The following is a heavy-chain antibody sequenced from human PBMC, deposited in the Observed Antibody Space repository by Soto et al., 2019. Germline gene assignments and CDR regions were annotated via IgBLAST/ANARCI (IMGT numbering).Heavy chain of an antibody. CDR2: IYYSGST. CDR1: GGSVNSGSYY. Sequence: SLTCTVSGGSVNSGSYYWSWLRKPPGKGLEWIGYIYYSGSTNYNPSLKSRVTISVDTSKNQFSLKLSSVTAADTAVYYCVRDRMVTTLYYYYGRDGWGQGTMVTVSS. J-gene: IGHJ6*01. CDR3: VRDRMVTTLYYYYGRDG. V-gene: IGHV4-61*01. D-gene: IGHD4-17*01.